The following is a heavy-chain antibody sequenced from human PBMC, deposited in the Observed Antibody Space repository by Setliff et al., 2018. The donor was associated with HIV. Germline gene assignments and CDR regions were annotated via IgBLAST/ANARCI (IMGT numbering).Heavy chain of an antibody. CDR1: GGSVSGHY. D-gene: IGHD3-22*01. CDR3: ARLTTTYYYDSSAYYHPV. J-gene: IGHJ4*02. V-gene: IGHV4-34*01. Sequence: SETLSLTCAVYGGSVSGHYWGWFRQPPGKGLEWIGEITPSGATNYLPSLKSRVTISVDTSKNQFSLKLSSVTAADTAVFYCARLTTTYYYDSSAYYHPVWGQGTLVTVSS. CDR2: ITPSGAT.